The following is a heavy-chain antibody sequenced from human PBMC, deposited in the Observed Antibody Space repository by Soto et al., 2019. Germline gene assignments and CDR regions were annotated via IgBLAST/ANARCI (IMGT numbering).Heavy chain of an antibody. D-gene: IGHD1-1*01. Sequence: SETLSLTCSVSGGAMSSYCWTWIRQPPGKGLEWIGYIYYIGSTKYNPSLKSRVTISVDTSKNQFSLRLSSVTAADTAVYYCARDANWYGDYYGMDVWGQGTTVTVSS. V-gene: IGHV4-59*01. CDR2: IYYIGST. CDR1: GGAMSSYC. CDR3: ARDANWYGDYYGMDV. J-gene: IGHJ6*02.